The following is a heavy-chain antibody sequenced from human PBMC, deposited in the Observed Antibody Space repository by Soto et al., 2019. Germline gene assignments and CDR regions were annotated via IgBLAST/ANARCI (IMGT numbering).Heavy chain of an antibody. Sequence: EVQLVESGGGLVQPGGSLRLSCAASGFTVSSKYMSWVRQAPGKGLEWVSVIYSGGSTYYADSVKGRFTISRHNSKNTLYLQMNSLRAEDTAVYYCAREVGNGWFDPWGQGTLVTVSS. CDR3: AREVGNGWFDP. J-gene: IGHJ5*02. CDR1: GFTVSSKY. CDR2: IYSGGST. V-gene: IGHV3-53*04.